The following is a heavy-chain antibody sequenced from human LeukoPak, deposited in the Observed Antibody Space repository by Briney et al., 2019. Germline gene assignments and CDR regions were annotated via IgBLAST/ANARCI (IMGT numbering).Heavy chain of an antibody. CDR2: INPNSGDT. J-gene: IGHJ4*02. Sequence: ASVKASCKASGYDFTGSYMHWVRQAPGQGLEWMGWINPNSGDTKYAQKFQGRVSMTRDASINTAYMELSSLRSDDTAVYYCARLYYYGSGSYLPLDYWGQGTLVTVSS. CDR3: ARLYYYGSGSYLPLDY. D-gene: IGHD3-10*01. V-gene: IGHV1-2*02. CDR1: GYDFTGSY.